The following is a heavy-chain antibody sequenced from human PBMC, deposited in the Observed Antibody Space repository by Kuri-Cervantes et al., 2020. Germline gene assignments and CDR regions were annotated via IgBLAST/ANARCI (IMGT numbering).Heavy chain of an antibody. D-gene: IGHD1-1*01. V-gene: IGHV1-69*05. J-gene: IGHJ4*02. Sequence: SVKVSCKASGGTFNTCSITWVRQAPGQGLEWIGGIIPIDGTSKYAQKFQGRVTITTDESTTTAYMQLSSLRSDDTAVYYCASLDRSFDYWGQGTLVTVSS. CDR1: GGTFNTCS. CDR2: IIPIDGTS. CDR3: ASLDRSFDY.